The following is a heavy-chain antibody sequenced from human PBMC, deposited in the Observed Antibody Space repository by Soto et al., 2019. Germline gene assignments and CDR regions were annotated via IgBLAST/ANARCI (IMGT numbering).Heavy chain of an antibody. V-gene: IGHV1-69*12. CDR2: IIAFSDIV. CDR1: GGTFGIYA. D-gene: IGHD6-13*01. CDR3: ASSLYSSSWYHSGNSYYYYGMDV. J-gene: IGHJ6*02. Sequence: QVQLVQSGAEVKKPGSSVKVSCKASGGTFGIYAITWVRQAPGQGLEWMGGIIAFSDIVNYTQKLQGRVTITADESTSTACLDLGSLRSDHTAVYYCASSLYSSSWYHSGNSYYYYGMDVWGQGTTVTVSS.